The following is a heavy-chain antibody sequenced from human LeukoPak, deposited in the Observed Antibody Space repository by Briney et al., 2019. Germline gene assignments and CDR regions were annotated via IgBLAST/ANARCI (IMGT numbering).Heavy chain of an antibody. J-gene: IGHJ3*02. CDR3: ARGGITYYYDSSGSYPPRYDAFDI. Sequence: SETLSLTCTVSGGSISSGGYSWSWIRQHPGKGLEWIGYIYYSGSTYYNPSLKSRVTISVDTSKNQFSLELSSVTAADTAVYYCARGGITYYYDSSGSYPPRYDAFDIWGQGTMVTVSS. V-gene: IGHV4-31*03. D-gene: IGHD3-22*01. CDR1: GGSISSGGYS. CDR2: IYYSGST.